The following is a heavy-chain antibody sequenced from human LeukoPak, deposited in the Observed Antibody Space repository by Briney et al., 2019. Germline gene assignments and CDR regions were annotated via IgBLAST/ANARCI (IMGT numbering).Heavy chain of an antibody. CDR2: IYYSGST. J-gene: IGHJ6*03. CDR1: GGSISSYY. Sequence: SETLSLTCTVSGGSISSYYWSWIRQPPGKGLEWIGYIYYSGSTNYNPSLKSRVTISVDTSKNQFSLKLSSVTAADTAVYYCARGRNDALYYYYYYMDVWGKGTTVTISS. D-gene: IGHD1-1*01. V-gene: IGHV4-59*01. CDR3: ARGRNDALYYYYYYMDV.